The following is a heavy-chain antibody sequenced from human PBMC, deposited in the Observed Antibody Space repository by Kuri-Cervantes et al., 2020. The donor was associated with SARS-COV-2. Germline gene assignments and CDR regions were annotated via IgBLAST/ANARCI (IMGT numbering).Heavy chain of an antibody. CDR3: AREVRFAGENWFDP. Sequence: ESLKISCTVSGGSISSYYWSWIRQPPGKGLEWIGYIYYSGSTNCNPSLKSRVTISVDTSKNQFSLKLSSVTAADTAVYYCAREVRFAGENWFDPWGQGTLVTVSS. CDR1: GGSISSYY. V-gene: IGHV4-59*01. J-gene: IGHJ5*02. CDR2: IYYSGST. D-gene: IGHD4-17*01.